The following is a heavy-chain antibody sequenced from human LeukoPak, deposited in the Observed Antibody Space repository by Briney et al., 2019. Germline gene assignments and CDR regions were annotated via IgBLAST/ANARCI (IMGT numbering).Heavy chain of an antibody. Sequence: SETLSLTCTVSGGSISSGSYYWSWIRQPAGKGLEWIGRIYTSGSTNYNPSLKSRVTISVDTSKNQFSLKLSSVTAADTAVYYCARGTSMVRGVIWYYYMDVWGKGTTVTVSS. V-gene: IGHV4-61*02. CDR1: GGSISSGSYY. CDR3: ARGTSMVRGVIWYYYMDV. CDR2: IYTSGST. D-gene: IGHD3-10*01. J-gene: IGHJ6*03.